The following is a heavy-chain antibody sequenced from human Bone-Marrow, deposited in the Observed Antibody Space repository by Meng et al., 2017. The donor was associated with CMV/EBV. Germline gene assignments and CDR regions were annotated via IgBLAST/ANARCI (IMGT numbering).Heavy chain of an antibody. J-gene: IGHJ6*02. CDR3: AREYCSSTSCNYRFAIYYYGMDV. Sequence: GESLKISCAASGFTFSSDEMSWVRQAPGKGLEWVSYISSSGSTIYYADAVKGRFTISRDNAKNSLYLQMDSLRAEDTAVYYCAREYCSSTSCNYRFAIYYYGMDVWGQGTTVTVSS. CDR2: ISSSGSTI. V-gene: IGHV3-48*03. D-gene: IGHD2-2*01. CDR1: GFTFSSDE.